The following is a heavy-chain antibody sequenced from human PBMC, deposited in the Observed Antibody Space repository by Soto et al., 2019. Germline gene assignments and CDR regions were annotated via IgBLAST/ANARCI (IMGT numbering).Heavy chain of an antibody. CDR2: AYFRSKWY. Sequence: PSQTLSLTCAISVDSVASDSAAWNWIRQSPSGGLEWLGRAYFRSKWYITINPDTSKDQFSLQLNSVTPEDTAVYYCVRSRVFIQVAGMANYYYYYGMDVWGQGTTVTVSS. D-gene: IGHD6-19*01. CDR1: VDSVASDSAA. CDR3: VRSRVFIQVAGMANYYYYYGMDV. V-gene: IGHV6-1*01. J-gene: IGHJ6*02.